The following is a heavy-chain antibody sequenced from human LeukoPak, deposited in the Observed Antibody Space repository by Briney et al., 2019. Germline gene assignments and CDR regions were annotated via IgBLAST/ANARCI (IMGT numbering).Heavy chain of an antibody. Sequence: GGSLRLSCTASGFTFSTYTMNWVRQSPGKGLEWVSSISGGSNYIYYGDSVKGRFTISRDNAKNSLYLQMNSLRAEDTAVYYCARDFGDSSEFFQHWGQGTLVAVSS. V-gene: IGHV3-21*01. CDR2: ISGGSNYI. CDR1: GFTFSTYT. CDR3: ARDFGDSSEFFQH. D-gene: IGHD6-13*01. J-gene: IGHJ1*01.